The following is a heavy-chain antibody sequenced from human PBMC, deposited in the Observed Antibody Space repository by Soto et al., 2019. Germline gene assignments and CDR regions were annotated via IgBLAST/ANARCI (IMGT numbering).Heavy chain of an antibody. V-gene: IGHV1-18*01. J-gene: IGHJ4*02. CDR1: GYTFGTSG. Sequence: VASVKVSCKASGYTFGTSGISWIRQAPGQGLEWMGWISAYNGNTNYEQKLQDRVTMTTDTSTNTAYLELRSLRSDDTAVYYCARAGHYYDSSGYANWGQGTLVTVSS. CDR2: ISAYNGNT. D-gene: IGHD3-22*01. CDR3: ARAGHYYDSSGYAN.